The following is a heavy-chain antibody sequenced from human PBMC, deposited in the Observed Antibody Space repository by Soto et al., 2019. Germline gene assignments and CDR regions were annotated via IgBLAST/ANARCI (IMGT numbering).Heavy chain of an antibody. J-gene: IGHJ4*02. V-gene: IGHV4-59*01. Sequence: QVQLQESGPGLVKPSETLSLTCTVSGGSISSYYWSWIRQPPGKGLEWIGYIYYSGSTNYNPSLKSRLTIAVDTSKNQFSLKLSSVTAADTAVYYCARSRGGYFDYWGQGTLVTVSS. CDR3: ARSRGGYFDY. CDR1: GGSISSYY. D-gene: IGHD3-16*01. CDR2: IYYSGST.